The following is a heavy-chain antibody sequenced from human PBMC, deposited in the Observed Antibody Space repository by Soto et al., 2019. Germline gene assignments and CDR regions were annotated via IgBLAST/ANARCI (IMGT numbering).Heavy chain of an antibody. J-gene: IGHJ3*01. V-gene: IGHV4-59*12. CDR3: ARDPVAAAGTAFDV. CDR1: GGSISSYY. CDR2: IYYSGST. Sequence: PSETLSLTCTVSGGSISSYYWSWIRQPPGKGLEWIGYIYYSGSTNYNPSLKSRVTISVDTSKNQFSLKLSSVTAADTAVYYCARDPVAAAGTAFDVWGQGIMVTVSS. D-gene: IGHD6-13*01.